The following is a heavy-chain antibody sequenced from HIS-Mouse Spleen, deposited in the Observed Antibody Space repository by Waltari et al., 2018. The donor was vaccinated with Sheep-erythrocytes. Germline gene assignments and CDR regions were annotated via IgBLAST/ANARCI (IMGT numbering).Heavy chain of an antibody. CDR3: ARDQGDSGSYYYYYGMDV. V-gene: IGHV3-21*01. D-gene: IGHD1-26*01. Sequence: EVQLVESGGGLVKPGGSLRLSCAASGFTFSSYSMNWVRQAPGKGLEWVSSISSSSYIYYADSVKGRFTISRDNAKNSLYLQMNSLRAEDTAVYYCARDQGDSGSYYYYYGMDVWGQGTTVTVSS. CDR2: ISSSSYI. J-gene: IGHJ6*02. CDR1: GFTFSSYS.